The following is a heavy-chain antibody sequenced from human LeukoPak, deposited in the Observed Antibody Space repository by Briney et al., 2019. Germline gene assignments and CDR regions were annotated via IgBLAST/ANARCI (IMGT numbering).Heavy chain of an antibody. CDR2: IKSKIDGGTT. V-gene: IGHV3-15*01. D-gene: IGHD3-9*01. CDR1: GFTFSNAW. Sequence: GGSLRLSCAASGFTFSNAWMSWVRQAPGKGLEWVGRIKSKIDGGTTDYGAPVKGRFTISRDDSKNTLYLQMNSLKTEDTAVYYCTTDTYYDILTGYPANDAFDIWGQGTMVTVSS. J-gene: IGHJ3*02. CDR3: TTDTYYDILTGYPANDAFDI.